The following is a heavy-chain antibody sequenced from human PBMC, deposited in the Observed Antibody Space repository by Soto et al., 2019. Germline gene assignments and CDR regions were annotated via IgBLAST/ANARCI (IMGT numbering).Heavy chain of an antibody. D-gene: IGHD3-3*01. Sequence: QITLNESGPTQVKPRQTLTLTCTFSGFSLTTSGVGVGWIRQSPGKAPEWLALIYWDDDKRYSPSLKSRLTITKDTSKNQVVLTIADLDPADTATYYCAHRVLRTVLGLVTTTAIDFDFWGQGPPVAVSS. V-gene: IGHV2-5*02. CDR3: AHRVLRTVLGLVTTTAIDFDF. CDR2: IYWDDDK. CDR1: GFSLTTSGVG. J-gene: IGHJ4*02.